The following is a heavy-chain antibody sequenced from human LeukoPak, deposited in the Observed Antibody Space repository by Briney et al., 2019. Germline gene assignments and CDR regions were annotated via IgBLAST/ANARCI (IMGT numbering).Heavy chain of an antibody. CDR3: ARAYGDRILFDS. V-gene: IGHV1-46*01. CDR2: INPSVGGT. J-gene: IGHJ4*02. Sequence: ASVKVSCKASGYTFTSYFMHWVRQAPGQGLEWMGSINPSVGGTTCAQSFQGRVTMTRDTYTTTVYMDLNSLKSEDTAVYYCARAYGDRILFDSWGQGTLVTVSS. CDR1: GYTFTSYF. D-gene: IGHD4-17*01.